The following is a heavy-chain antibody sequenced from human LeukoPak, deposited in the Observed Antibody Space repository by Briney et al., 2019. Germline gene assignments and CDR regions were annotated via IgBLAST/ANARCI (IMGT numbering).Heavy chain of an antibody. CDR1: GFTFSSYS. CDR3: AKAPLGRCSGAICYYFDY. D-gene: IGHD2-15*01. J-gene: IGHJ4*02. Sequence: GGSLRLSCAASGFTFSSYSMNWVRQAPGKGLEWVPAISGSDAGTYYADSVKGRFTISRDNSKNTLYLQMNSLRAEDAAVYYCAKAPLGRCSGAICYYFDYWGQGTLVTVSS. V-gene: IGHV3-23*01. CDR2: ISGSDAGT.